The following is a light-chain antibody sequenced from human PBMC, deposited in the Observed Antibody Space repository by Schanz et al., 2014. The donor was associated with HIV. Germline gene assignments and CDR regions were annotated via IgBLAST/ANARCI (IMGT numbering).Light chain of an antibody. Sequence: QSVLTQPASVSGSPGQSITISCTGTSTDVGDYHSVSWYQQHPGKAPQVIIYDVTDRPSGVSSRFSGSRSGNTASLTISGLQDEDEAFYYCFSSAGTSSVFGGGTKLTVL. J-gene: IGLJ3*02. V-gene: IGLV2-14*03. CDR3: FSSAGTSSV. CDR1: STDVGDYHS. CDR2: DVT.